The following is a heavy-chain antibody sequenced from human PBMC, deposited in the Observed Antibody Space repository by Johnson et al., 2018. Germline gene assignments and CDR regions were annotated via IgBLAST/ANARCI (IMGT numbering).Heavy chain of an antibody. CDR2: TRDKSNSYTT. J-gene: IGHJ1*01. V-gene: IGHV3-72*01. Sequence: VQLVESGGGLVQPGGSLRLSCAASGFTFSDHYMDWVRQAPGKGLEWVGRTRDKSNSYTTEYAASVKGRFTISRDDSKNSRYLQMNSLKTEDTAVYFCVSASGITYPYFQHWGQGTLVTVSS. CDR3: VSASGITYPYFQH. D-gene: IGHD3-10*01. CDR1: GFTFSDHY.